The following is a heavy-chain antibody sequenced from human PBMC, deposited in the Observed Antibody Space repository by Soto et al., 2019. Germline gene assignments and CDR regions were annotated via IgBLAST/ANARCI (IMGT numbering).Heavy chain of an antibody. CDR3: VRQGIDSLHGLVDV. J-gene: IGHJ6*02. Sequence: QVQLQQSGPRLVKPSETLSLTCTVSSGPDRSHNWGWIRQPPGRGLEWIGYVYYTGDTAYNPSLRGRVTIXAXTXXNDIALTLTSVTAADTAVYYCVRQGIDSLHGLVDVWGQGTTVSVSS. CDR2: VYYTGDT. CDR1: SGPDRSHN. V-gene: IGHV4-59*08. D-gene: IGHD2-15*01.